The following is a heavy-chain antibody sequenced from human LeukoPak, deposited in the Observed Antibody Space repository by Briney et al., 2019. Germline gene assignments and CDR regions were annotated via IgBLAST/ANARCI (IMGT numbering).Heavy chain of an antibody. CDR3: ARDRNDYVWGSYRYEYYFDY. D-gene: IGHD3-16*02. Sequence: SETLSLTCTVSSGSISTSNYYWGWVRQPPGKALEWIGNIFYSGSTYYSPSLKSRVTISLDTSRNQFSLKLNSVTAADTAVYYCARDRNDYVWGSYRYEYYFDYWGQGTLVTVSS. CDR1: SGSISTSNYY. CDR2: IFYSGST. V-gene: IGHV4-39*07. J-gene: IGHJ4*02.